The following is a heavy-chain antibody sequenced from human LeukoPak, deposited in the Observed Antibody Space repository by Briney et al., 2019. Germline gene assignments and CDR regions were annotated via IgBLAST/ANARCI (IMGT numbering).Heavy chain of an antibody. J-gene: IGHJ4*02. V-gene: IGHV7-4-1*02. CDR2: INTNTGNP. CDR1: GYTFSSYG. Sequence: ASLKVSCKASGYTFSSYGMNWVRQARGQGLEWMGGINTNTGNPTYAQGFTGRFVFSLDTSVSTAYLQISSLKAEDSAVYYCARRDHSGSYQISPGDFDYWGQGTLVSVSS. CDR3: ARRDHSGSYQISPGDFDY. D-gene: IGHD1-26*01.